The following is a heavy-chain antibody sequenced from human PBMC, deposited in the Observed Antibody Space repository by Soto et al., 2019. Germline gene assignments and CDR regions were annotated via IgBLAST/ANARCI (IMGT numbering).Heavy chain of an antibody. CDR2: IIPIFGTA. CDR3: AGGRGGFGELLSS. D-gene: IGHD3-10*01. Sequence: QVQLVQSGAEVKKPGSSVKVSCKASGGTFSSYAISWVRQAPGQGLEWMGGIIPIFGTANYAQKFQGRVTIHGDESTGTDYRELSSLRSEDTAVYYGAGGRGGFGELLSSWGQGTLVTVSS. J-gene: IGHJ5*02. CDR1: GGTFSSYA. V-gene: IGHV1-69*01.